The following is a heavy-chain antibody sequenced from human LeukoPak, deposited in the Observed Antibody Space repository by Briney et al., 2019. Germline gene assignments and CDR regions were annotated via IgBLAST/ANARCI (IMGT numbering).Heavy chain of an antibody. Sequence: GGSLRLSCEVSGFTFSSYHMNWVRQAPVKGLEWVSSIGSSGSYIYYADSLTGRFTISRDNAKNSLYLQMNSLRAEDTAMYYCARRATTERGHSYGLDFWGQGTLVTVSS. V-gene: IGHV3-21*01. D-gene: IGHD5-18*01. CDR1: GFTFSSYH. J-gene: IGHJ4*02. CDR3: ARRATTERGHSYGLDF. CDR2: IGSSGSYI.